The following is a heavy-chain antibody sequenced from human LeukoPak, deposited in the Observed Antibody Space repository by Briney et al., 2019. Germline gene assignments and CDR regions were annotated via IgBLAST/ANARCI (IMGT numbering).Heavy chain of an antibody. D-gene: IGHD3-3*01. J-gene: IGHJ5*02. CDR2: ISGSGGST. CDR1: GFTFSSYA. V-gene: IGHV3-23*01. Sequence: PGGSLRLSCAASGFTFSSYAMSWVRQAPGKGLEWVSAISGSGGSTYYADSAKGRFTISRDNSKNTLYLQMNSLRAEDTAVYYCAKGPGVDFWSGYYGWFDPWGQGTLVTVSS. CDR3: AKGPGVDFWSGYYGWFDP.